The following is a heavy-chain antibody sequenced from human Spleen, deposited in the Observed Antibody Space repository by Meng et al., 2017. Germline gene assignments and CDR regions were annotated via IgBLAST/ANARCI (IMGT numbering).Heavy chain of an antibody. CDR1: GFSLSNARMG. Sequence: SGPTLVKPTETLTLTCTVSGFSLSNARMGVSWIRQPPGKALEWLAHIFSNDEKSYSTSLKSRLTISKDTSKSQVVLTMTNMDPVDTATYYCARICYYGSGSYYTGSVYYFDYWGQGTLVTVSS. CDR2: IFSNDEK. V-gene: IGHV2-26*01. D-gene: IGHD3-10*01. CDR3: ARICYYGSGSYYTGSVYYFDY. J-gene: IGHJ4*02.